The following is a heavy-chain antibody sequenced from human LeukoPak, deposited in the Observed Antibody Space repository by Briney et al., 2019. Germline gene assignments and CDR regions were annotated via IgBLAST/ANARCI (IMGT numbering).Heavy chain of an antibody. CDR3: AREGQPYNWFDP. CDR2: ISYDGSNK. CDR1: GFTFSSYA. D-gene: IGHD6-13*01. J-gene: IGHJ5*02. V-gene: IGHV3-30*01. Sequence: GGSLRLSCAASGFTFSSYAMHWVRQAPGKGLEWVAVISYDGSNKYYAGSVKGRFTISRDDSKKTLYLQMNSLRAEDTAVYYCAREGQPYNWFDPWGQGTLVTVSS.